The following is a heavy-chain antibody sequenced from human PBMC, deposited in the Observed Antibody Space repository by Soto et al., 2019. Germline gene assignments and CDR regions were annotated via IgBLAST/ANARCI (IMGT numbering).Heavy chain of an antibody. V-gene: IGHV3-11*05. CDR3: ARGRGAAADYFDF. CDR2: ISSSTSHT. D-gene: IGHD6-13*01. J-gene: IGHJ4*02. CDR1: GFTFSDYY. Sequence: QVQLVESGGGLVKPGGSLRLSCAVSGFTFSDYYMTWIHQAPGKGLEWVSYISSSTSHTNYADSVKGRFTISRDNAKNSLFLQINSLRAEDTAVYYCARGRGAAADYFDFWGQGTLVTVSS.